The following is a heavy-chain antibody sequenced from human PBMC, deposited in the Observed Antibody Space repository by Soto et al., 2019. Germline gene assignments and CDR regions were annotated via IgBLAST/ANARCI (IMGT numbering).Heavy chain of an antibody. CDR2: ISGSGGST. CDR3: ARSPRGGGAAAPLWSYYYYGMDV. Sequence: GSLRLSCAASGFTFSSYAMSWVRQAPGKGLEWVSAISGSGGSTYYPGSVKGRFTISRENSKNSLYLQMNSLRAEDTAVYYCARSPRGGGAAAPLWSYYYYGMDVWGQGTTVTVSS. J-gene: IGHJ6*02. CDR1: GFTFSSYA. V-gene: IGHV3-23*01. D-gene: IGHD6-13*01.